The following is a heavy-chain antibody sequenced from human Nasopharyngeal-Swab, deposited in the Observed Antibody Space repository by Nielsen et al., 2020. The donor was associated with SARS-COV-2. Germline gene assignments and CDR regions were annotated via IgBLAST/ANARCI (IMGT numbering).Heavy chain of an antibody. Sequence: KVSCKGSGYSFTSYWIGWVRQMPGKGLEWMGIIYPGDSDTGYSPSFQGQVTISADKSISTAYLQWSSLKASDTAMYYCARSMPSRYYYYGMDVWGQGTTVTVSS. CDR3: ARSMPSRYYYYGMDV. V-gene: IGHV5-51*01. J-gene: IGHJ6*02. D-gene: IGHD2-2*01. CDR2: IYPGDSDT. CDR1: GYSFTSYW.